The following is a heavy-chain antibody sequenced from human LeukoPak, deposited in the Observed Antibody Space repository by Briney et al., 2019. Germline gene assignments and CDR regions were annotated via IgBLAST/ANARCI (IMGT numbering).Heavy chain of an antibody. CDR2: INHSGST. CDR1: GGSLSGYY. CDR3: ARAPDPRRYYYGSGSHYKAMGFDY. V-gene: IGHV4-34*01. J-gene: IGHJ4*02. Sequence: SETLSLTCAVYGGSLSGYYWSWIRQPPGKGLEWIGEINHSGSTNYNPSLKSRVTISVDTSKNQFSLKLSSVTAADTAVYYCARAPDPRRYYYGSGSHYKAMGFDYWGQGTLVTVSS. D-gene: IGHD3-10*01.